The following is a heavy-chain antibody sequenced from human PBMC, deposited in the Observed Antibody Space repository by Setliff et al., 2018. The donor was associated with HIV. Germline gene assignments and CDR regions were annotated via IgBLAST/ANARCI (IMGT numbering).Heavy chain of an antibody. Sequence: GGSLRLSCAASGFSFSIYETNWVRQAPGKGLEWLSYISSSSGTILYVDSVKGRFSISRDNAENSLYLQMSSLRAEDTAVYYCARKLRPGHGMDVWGQGTTVTVSS. CDR1: GFSFSIYE. CDR2: ISSSSGTI. V-gene: IGHV3-48*03. CDR3: ARKLRPGHGMDV. D-gene: IGHD3-10*01. J-gene: IGHJ6*02.